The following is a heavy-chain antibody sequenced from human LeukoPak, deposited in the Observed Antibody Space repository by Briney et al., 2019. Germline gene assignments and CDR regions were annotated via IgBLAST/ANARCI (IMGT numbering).Heavy chain of an antibody. V-gene: IGHV4-59*08. CDR2: IYYSGST. D-gene: IGHD6-13*01. CDR1: GGSISSYY. J-gene: IGHJ4*02. Sequence: SETLSLTCTVSGGSISSYYWSWIRQPPGKGLEWIGYIYYSGSTNYNPSLKSRVTISVDTSKNQFSLKLSSVTAADTAVYYCARGSSWSXYYFDYWGQGTLVTVSS. CDR3: ARGSSWSXYYFDY.